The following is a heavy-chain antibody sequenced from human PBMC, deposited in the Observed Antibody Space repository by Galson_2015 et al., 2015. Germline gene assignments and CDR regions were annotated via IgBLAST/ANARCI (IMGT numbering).Heavy chain of an antibody. J-gene: IGHJ4*02. CDR1: GFTFRSYV. CDR3: VKEDGGTITIFDY. Sequence: SLRLSCAASGFTFRSYVMAWVRQAPGKGLEWVSSISTNGGATYYADSVKGRFTISRDNSQDTVPLQMNSLRADDTAVYYCVKEDGGTITIFDYWGQGTLVTVSS. D-gene: IGHD3-3*01. CDR2: ISTNGGAT. V-gene: IGHV3-23*01.